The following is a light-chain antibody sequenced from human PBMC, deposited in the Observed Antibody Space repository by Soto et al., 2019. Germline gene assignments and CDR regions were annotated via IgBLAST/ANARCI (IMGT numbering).Light chain of an antibody. J-gene: IGKJ2*01. CDR2: AAS. V-gene: IGKV1-39*01. Sequence: DLQMTQSPSSLSASVGDRVTITCRASQSISSYLNWYQQKPGKAPNLLIYAASNLQSGVPSRFSGSGFGTDFTLTISSLQPEDFATYYCQQSYTSPRFAFGQGTKLEIK. CDR1: QSISSY. CDR3: QQSYTSPRFA.